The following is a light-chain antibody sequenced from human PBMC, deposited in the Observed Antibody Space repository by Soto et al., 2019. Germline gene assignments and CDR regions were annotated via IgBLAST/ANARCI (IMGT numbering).Light chain of an antibody. CDR2: GNS. V-gene: IGLV1-40*01. Sequence: QSVLTQPPSVSGAPGQRVTVSCTGSSSNIGARYEVHWYQQLPGTAPKLLISGNSNRPSGVPDRFSGSKSGTSASLSITGLQAEDEADYYCQSYDSSLSGYVFGTGTKLTVL. CDR1: SSNIGARYE. J-gene: IGLJ1*01. CDR3: QSYDSSLSGYV.